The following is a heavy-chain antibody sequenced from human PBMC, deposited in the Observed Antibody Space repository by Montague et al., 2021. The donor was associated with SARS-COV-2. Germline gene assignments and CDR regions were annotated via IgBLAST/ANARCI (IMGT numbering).Heavy chain of an antibody. CDR2: THYRSKWTS. V-gene: IGHV6-1*01. CDR1: GDSVCINTAA. Sequence: CAISGDSVCINTAACNWIRQSPSGGLEWLGMTHYRSKWTSDYATSVEGRISIDPDTSKNQFFLHLRSVTPEDTGVYYCVRDTGSAQAGFDAWGQGTLVTVSS. J-gene: IGHJ4*02. CDR3: VRDTGSAQAGFDA. D-gene: IGHD4-17*01.